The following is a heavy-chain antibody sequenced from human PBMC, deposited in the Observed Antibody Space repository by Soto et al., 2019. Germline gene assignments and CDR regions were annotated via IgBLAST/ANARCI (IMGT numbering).Heavy chain of an antibody. V-gene: IGHV4-39*01. CDR3: ARQGPISYYAMDV. CDR2: IYYSGST. CDR1: GGSISSSSYY. Sequence: KPSETLSLTCTVSGGSISSSSYYWGWIRQPPGKGLEWIGSIYYSGSTYYNPSLKSRVTISVDTSKNQFSLKLSSVTAADTAVYYCARQGPISYYAMDVWGQGTTVTVSS. J-gene: IGHJ6*02.